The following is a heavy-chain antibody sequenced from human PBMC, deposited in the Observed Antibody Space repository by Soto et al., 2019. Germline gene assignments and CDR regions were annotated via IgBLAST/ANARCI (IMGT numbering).Heavy chain of an antibody. D-gene: IGHD6-19*01. J-gene: IGHJ5*01. CDR2: ISSTSKYI. CDR3: ARGLSSGWFDY. CDR1: GFTFSNYS. V-gene: IGHV3-21*01. Sequence: EVQLVESGGGLVKPGGSLRVSCAASGFTFSNYSMNWVRQAPGKGLEWVSSISSTSKYIYYADSVKGRFTISRDNAKKSLSLQMNRLRVEDTAVYYCARGLSSGWFDYWGQGILVTVSA.